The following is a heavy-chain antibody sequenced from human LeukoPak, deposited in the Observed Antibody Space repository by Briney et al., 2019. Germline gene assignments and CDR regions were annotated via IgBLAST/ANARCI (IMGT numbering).Heavy chain of an antibody. D-gene: IGHD5-12*01. CDR2: IYYSGST. CDR1: GGSISSYY. Sequence: SETLSLTCTASGGSISSYYWSWIRQPPGKGLEWIGYIYYSGSTNYNPSLKSRVTISVDTSKNQFSLKLSSVTAADTAVYYCARARLYSGYDLAYYYYGMDVWGQGTTVTVSS. J-gene: IGHJ6*02. V-gene: IGHV4-59*01. CDR3: ARARLYSGYDLAYYYYGMDV.